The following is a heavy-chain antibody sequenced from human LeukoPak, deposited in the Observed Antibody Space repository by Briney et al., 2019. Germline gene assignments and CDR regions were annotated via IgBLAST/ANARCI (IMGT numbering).Heavy chain of an antibody. V-gene: IGHV3-30-3*01. D-gene: IGHD5-12*01. J-gene: IGHJ4*02. CDR1: GFTFSSYA. Sequence: GRSLRLSCAASGFTFSSYAMHWVRQAPGKGLEWVAVISYDGSNKYYADSVKGRFTISRDNSKNTLYLQMNSLRAEDTAVYYCARDRRYSDYDPLWYWGQGTLVTVSS. CDR2: ISYDGSNK. CDR3: ARDRRYSDYDPLWY.